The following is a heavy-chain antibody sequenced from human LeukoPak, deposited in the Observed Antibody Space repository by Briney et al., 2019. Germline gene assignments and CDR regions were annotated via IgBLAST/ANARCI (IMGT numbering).Heavy chain of an antibody. CDR3: ARIGYLRYCSSTSCYSGGDY. CDR1: GGSFSGYF. D-gene: IGHD2-2*01. CDR2: INHSGST. Sequence: SETLSLTCAVYGGSFSGYFWSWIRQPPGKGLEWIGEINHSGSTNYNPSLKSRVTISLDTSKNQFSLRLSSVTAADTAVYYCARIGYLRYCSSTSCYSGGDYWGQGTLVTVSS. V-gene: IGHV4-34*01. J-gene: IGHJ4*02.